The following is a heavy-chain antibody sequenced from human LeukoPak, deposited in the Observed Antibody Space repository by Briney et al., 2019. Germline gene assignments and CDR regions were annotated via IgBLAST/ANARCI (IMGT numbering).Heavy chain of an antibody. CDR3: ARHEYSSSWYGVYYYYGMDV. V-gene: IGHV4-59*08. J-gene: IGHJ6*02. D-gene: IGHD6-13*01. CDR1: GGSISSYY. CDR2: IYYSGST. Sequence: SETLSLTCTLSGGSISSYYWSWIRQPPGKGLEWIGYIYYSGSTNYNPSLKSRVTISVDTSKNQFSLKLSSVTAADTAVYYCARHEYSSSWYGVYYYYGMDVWGQGTTVTVSS.